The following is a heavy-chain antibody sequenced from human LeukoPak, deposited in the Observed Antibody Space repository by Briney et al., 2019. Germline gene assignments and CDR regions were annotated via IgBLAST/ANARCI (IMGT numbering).Heavy chain of an antibody. J-gene: IGHJ6*03. D-gene: IGHD4-11*01. CDR3: ARYSNYYYYYYMDV. V-gene: IGHV3-74*01. CDR2: INSDGSST. CDR1: GFTFSSYW. Sequence: GGSLRLSCAASGFTFSSYWMHWVRHAPGKGLVWVSRINSDGSSTSYADSVKGRFTISRDNAKNTLYLQMNSLRAEDTAVYYCARYSNYYYYYYMDVWGKGTTVTVSS.